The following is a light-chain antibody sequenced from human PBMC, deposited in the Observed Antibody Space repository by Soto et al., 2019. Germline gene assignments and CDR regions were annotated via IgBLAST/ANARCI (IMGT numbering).Light chain of an antibody. CDR1: QGITNH. CDR2: AAS. Sequence: DIQMTQSPSILSASVGDRVTITCLASQGITNHLAWYQQKPVKAPKLLIYAASTLQSGVPSRFSGSGSGTDFTLTISSLQPEDFATYYCQQRYSTPITFGQGTRLEIK. J-gene: IGKJ5*01. V-gene: IGKV1-39*01. CDR3: QQRYSTPIT.